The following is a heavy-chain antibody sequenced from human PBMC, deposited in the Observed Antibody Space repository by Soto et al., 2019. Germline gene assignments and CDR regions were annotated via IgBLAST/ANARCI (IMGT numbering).Heavy chain of an antibody. Sequence: ALVKVSCKASGYTFTSCGISWVRQAPGQGLEWMGWISAHNGNTNHAQKLQGRVTMTTDTSTSTAYMELRSLRSDDTAVYYCARQFRDGYNALGYWGQGTLVTVSS. D-gene: IGHD5-12*01. V-gene: IGHV1-18*01. CDR3: ARQFRDGYNALGY. CDR1: GYTFTSCG. CDR2: ISAHNGNT. J-gene: IGHJ4*02.